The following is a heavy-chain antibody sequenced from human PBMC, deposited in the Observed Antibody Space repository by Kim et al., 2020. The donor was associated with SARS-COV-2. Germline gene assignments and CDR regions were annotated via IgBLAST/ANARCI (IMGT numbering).Heavy chain of an antibody. Sequence: GGSLRLSCSASGFIFYGYSMNWVRQAPGKGLEWVSHITSSSSTIDYADSVRGRFTVSRDNAKNSLYLQMNSLTDEDTAVYYCARGVGFECGYVGYYYGLGLWRQGTGVTVS. V-gene: IGHV3-48*02. CDR3: ARGVGFECGYVGYYYGLGL. CDR1: GFIFYGYS. J-gene: IGHJ6*02. CDR2: ITSSSSTI. D-gene: IGHD3-22*01.